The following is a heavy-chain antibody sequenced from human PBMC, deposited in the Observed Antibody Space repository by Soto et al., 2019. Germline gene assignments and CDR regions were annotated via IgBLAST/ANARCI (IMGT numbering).Heavy chain of an antibody. D-gene: IGHD3-10*01. J-gene: IGHJ4*02. V-gene: IGHV1-18*01. Sequence: QVQLVQSGAEVKKPGASVKVSCKASGYTFTSYGINWVRQAPGQGLEWMGWISAYNGNTNYAQKLQGRVTMTTDTSXXTAYMELRSLRSHDTAVYSCARGDYSYVSGSYAGYWGQGTLVTVSS. CDR1: GYTFTSYG. CDR2: ISAYNGNT. CDR3: ARGDYSYVSGSYAGY.